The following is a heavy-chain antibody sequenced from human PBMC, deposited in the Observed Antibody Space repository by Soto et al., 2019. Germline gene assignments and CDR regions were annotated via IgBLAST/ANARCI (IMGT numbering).Heavy chain of an antibody. CDR3: ARGSDIVVVPAAMPQCKNFDY. V-gene: IGHV4-34*01. CDR1: GGPFSGYY. CDR2: INHSGST. D-gene: IGHD2-2*01. J-gene: IGHJ4*02. Sequence: SETLSLTCAVYGGPFSGYYWSWIRQPPGKGLEWIEEINHSGSTNYNPSLKSRVTISVDTSKNQFSLKLSSVTAADTAVYYCARGSDIVVVPAAMPQCKNFDYWGQGTLVTVS.